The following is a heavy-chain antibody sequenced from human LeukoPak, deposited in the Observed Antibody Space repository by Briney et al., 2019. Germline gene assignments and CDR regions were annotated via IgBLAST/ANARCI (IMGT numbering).Heavy chain of an antibody. Sequence: PTETLSLTCAVSGGSISSSNWWSWVRQPPGKGLEWIGEIYHSGSTNYNPSLKSRVTISVDKSKNQFSLKLSSVTAADTAVYYCAREAVVVPAAMSYYYGMDVWGQGTTVTVSS. CDR1: GGSISSSNW. CDR2: IYHSGST. V-gene: IGHV4-4*02. J-gene: IGHJ6*02. D-gene: IGHD2-2*01. CDR3: AREAVVVPAAMSYYYGMDV.